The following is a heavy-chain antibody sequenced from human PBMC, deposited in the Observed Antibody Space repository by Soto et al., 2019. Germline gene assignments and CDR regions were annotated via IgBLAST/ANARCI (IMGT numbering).Heavy chain of an antibody. D-gene: IGHD6-25*01. CDR3: ARDPQQRLADSYYYGMDV. Sequence: EVQLVESGGGPVKPWGSLRLPFSASGITLSRYGMNWVRQAPGKGLELVSSISGLSSYIYYADSVKGRFTVSRDNAKNSLYVQMNSLRAEDTAVYYCARDPQQRLADSYYYGMDVWDQGTTVIVSS. J-gene: IGHJ6*02. CDR2: ISGLSSYI. CDR1: GITLSRYG. V-gene: IGHV3-21*02.